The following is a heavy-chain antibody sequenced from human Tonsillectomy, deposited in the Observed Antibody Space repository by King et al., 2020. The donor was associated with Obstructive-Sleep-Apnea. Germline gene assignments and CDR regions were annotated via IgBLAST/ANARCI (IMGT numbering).Heavy chain of an antibody. Sequence: VQLVESGGGLVQPGGSLRLSCAASGFTFSSYWMSWVRQAPGKGLEWVANIKQDGSEKYYVDSGKGRFTISRDNAKNSLYMKMNSLRAEDTAVYYCARDKEMVRGVIIFTFDYWGQGTLVTVSS. D-gene: IGHD3-10*01. V-gene: IGHV3-7*01. J-gene: IGHJ4*02. CDR3: ARDKEMVRGVIIFTFDY. CDR1: GFTFSSYW. CDR2: IKQDGSEK.